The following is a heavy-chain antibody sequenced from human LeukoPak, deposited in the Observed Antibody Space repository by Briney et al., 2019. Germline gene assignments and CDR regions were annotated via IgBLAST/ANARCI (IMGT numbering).Heavy chain of an antibody. Sequence: SETLSLTCTVSGGSISSYYWSWIRQPPGKGLEWIGYIYYSGSTNYNPSLKSRVTISVDTSKNQFSLKLSSVTAADTAVYYCAREIRSYGIDSWGQGTLVTVS. CDR2: IYYSGST. CDR1: GGSISSYY. J-gene: IGHJ4*02. CDR3: AREIRSYGIDS. D-gene: IGHD3-10*01. V-gene: IGHV4-59*01.